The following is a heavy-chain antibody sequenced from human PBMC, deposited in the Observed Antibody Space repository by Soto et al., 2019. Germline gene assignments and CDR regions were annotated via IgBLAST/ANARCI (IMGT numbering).Heavy chain of an antibody. CDR2: IYSGGST. D-gene: IGHD3-10*01. J-gene: IGHJ5*02. Sequence: SLRLSCAASGFTVSSNYMSWVRQAPGKGLEWVSVIYSGGSTYYADSVKGRFTISRDNSKNTLYLQMNSLRAEDTAVYYCARGRYYYGSGSYPNWFDPWGQGTLVTVSS. V-gene: IGHV3-53*01. CDR1: GFTVSSNY. CDR3: ARGRYYYGSGSYPNWFDP.